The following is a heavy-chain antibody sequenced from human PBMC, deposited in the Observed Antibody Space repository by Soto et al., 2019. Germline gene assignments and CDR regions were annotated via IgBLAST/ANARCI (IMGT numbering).Heavy chain of an antibody. CDR1: GYTFTSYG. CDR3: ARVSRFDYDIFVPDYYYYGMDV. V-gene: IGHV1-18*01. D-gene: IGHD3-9*01. J-gene: IGHJ6*02. CDR2: ISAYNGNT. Sequence: GASVKVSCKASGYTFTSYGISWVRQAPGQGLEWMGWISAYNGNTNYAQKLQGRVTMTTDTSTSTAYMELRSLRPDDTAVYYCARVSRFDYDIFVPDYYYYGMDVWGQGTTVTVSS.